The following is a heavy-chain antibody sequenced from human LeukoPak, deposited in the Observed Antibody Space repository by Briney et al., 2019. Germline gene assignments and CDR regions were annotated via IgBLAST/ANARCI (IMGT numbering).Heavy chain of an antibody. D-gene: IGHD2-2*02. CDR2: ISAYNGNT. J-gene: IGHJ4*02. V-gene: IGHV1-18*01. CDR1: GGTFSSYA. CDR3: ARLGDQLLYYYFDY. Sequence: ASVKVSCKASGGTFSSYAISWVRQAPGQGLEWMGWISAYNGNTNYAQKLQGRVTMTTDTSTSTAYMELRSLRSDDTAVYYCARLGDQLLYYYFDYWGQGTLVTVSS.